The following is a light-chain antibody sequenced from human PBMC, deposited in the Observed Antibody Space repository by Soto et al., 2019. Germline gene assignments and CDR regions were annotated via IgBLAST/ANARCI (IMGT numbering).Light chain of an antibody. J-gene: IGKJ5*01. CDR2: HAS. Sequence: EIVMTQSPATLSVSPRESATLSSRASQSVTSNLAWYQQKPAQAPMLLIDHASARPGGIPARFSGSGSGTEFTLTISNLQSEDCAVYFCQQYNTLPPTFGQGTRLEI. CDR3: QQYNTLPPT. CDR1: QSVTSN. V-gene: IGKV3-15*01.